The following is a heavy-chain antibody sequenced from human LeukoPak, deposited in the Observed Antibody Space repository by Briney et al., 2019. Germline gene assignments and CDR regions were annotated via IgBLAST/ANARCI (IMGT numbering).Heavy chain of an antibody. CDR2: ISGSGGST. D-gene: IGHD3-3*01. CDR3: AKEDFWSGYYIHYYGMDV. Sequence: GGSLRLSCAASGFTFSSYAMSWVRQAPGKGLEWVSAISGSGGSTYYADSVKGRSTISRDNSKNTLYLQMNSLRAEDTAVYYCAKEDFWSGYYIHYYGMDVWGQGTTVTVSS. J-gene: IGHJ6*02. CDR1: GFTFSSYA. V-gene: IGHV3-23*01.